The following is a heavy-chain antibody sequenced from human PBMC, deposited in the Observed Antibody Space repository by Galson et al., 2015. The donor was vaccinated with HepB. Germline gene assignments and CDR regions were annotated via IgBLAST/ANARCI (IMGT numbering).Heavy chain of an antibody. J-gene: IGHJ4*02. V-gene: IGHV3-53*01. CDR1: GFTVSSNY. CDR2: IYSGGST. D-gene: IGHD3/OR15-3a*01. CDR3: ARGTDPRSIDY. Sequence: SLRLSCAASGFTVSSNYMSWVRQAPGKGLEWVSVIYSGGSTYYADSVKGRFTISRDNSKNTLYLQMNSLRAEDTAVYYCARGTDPRSIDYWGQGTLVTVSS.